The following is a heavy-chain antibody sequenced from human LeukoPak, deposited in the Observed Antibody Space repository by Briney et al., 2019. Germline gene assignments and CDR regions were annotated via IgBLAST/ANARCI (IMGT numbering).Heavy chain of an antibody. CDR2: IWDNGNNK. J-gene: IGHJ4*02. D-gene: IGHD2-2*01. CDR3: AKGGHCTSTSCYYFDS. CDR1: GFTFSNSD. V-gene: IGHV3-33*06. Sequence: PGSSLRLSCAASGFTFSNSDMHWVRQAPGKGLEWVAVIWDNGNNKYYGDSVNGRFTISRDNFKNTLHLKMNRLRPEDSAIYYCAKGGHCTSTSCYYFDSWGQGALVTVSA.